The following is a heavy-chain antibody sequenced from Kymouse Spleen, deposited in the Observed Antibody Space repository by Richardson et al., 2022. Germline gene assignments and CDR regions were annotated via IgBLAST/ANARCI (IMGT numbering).Heavy chain of an antibody. D-gene: IGHD1-7*01. CDR1: GFTFSSYG. V-gene: IGHV3-33*01. CDR2: IWYDGSNK. Sequence: QVQLVESGGGVVQPGRSLRLSCAASGFTFSSYGMHWVRQAPGKGLEWVAVIWYDGSNKYYADSVKGRFTISRDNSKNTLYLQMNSLRAEDTAVYYCARDRGGTTPFDYWGQGTLVTVSS. J-gene: IGHJ4*02. CDR3: ARDRGGTTPFDY.